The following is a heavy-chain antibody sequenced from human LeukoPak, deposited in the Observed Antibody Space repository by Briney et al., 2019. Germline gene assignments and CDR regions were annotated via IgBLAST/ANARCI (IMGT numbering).Heavy chain of an antibody. CDR1: GFTFSSYG. CDR3: ARDQTSSGWYPDY. CDR2: IWYDGSNK. Sequence: GGSLRLSCAASGFTFSSYGMHWVRQAPGKGLEWVAVIWYDGSNKYYADSVKGRFTISRDNSKNTLYLQMNSLRAEDTAVYYCARDQTSSGWYPDYWGQGTQVTVSS. J-gene: IGHJ4*02. V-gene: IGHV3-33*01. D-gene: IGHD6-19*01.